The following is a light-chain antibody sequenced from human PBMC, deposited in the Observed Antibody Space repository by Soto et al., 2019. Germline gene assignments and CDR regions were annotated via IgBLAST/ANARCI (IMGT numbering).Light chain of an antibody. CDR3: SSYTITRTPVV. J-gene: IGLJ2*01. CDR1: SADVGSYNY. Sequence: QSALTQPASVSGSPGQSITISCTGTSADVGSYNYVSWYQQHPGKAPRLMIYEVTNRPSGVSDRFSGSKSGNTASLTISGLQAEDEADYYCSSYTITRTPVVFGGGTKLTVL. V-gene: IGLV2-14*01. CDR2: EVT.